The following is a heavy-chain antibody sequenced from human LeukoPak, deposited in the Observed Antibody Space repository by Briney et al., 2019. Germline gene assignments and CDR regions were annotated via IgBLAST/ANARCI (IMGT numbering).Heavy chain of an antibody. Sequence: KSSETLSLTCTVSGGSISSGSYYWSWIRQPAGKGLEWIGRIYTSGSTNYNPSLKSRVTISVDTSKNQFSLKLSSVTAADTAVYYCARDSLYYYYYMDVWGKGTTATVSS. CDR3: ARDSLYYYYYMDV. V-gene: IGHV4-61*02. CDR1: GGSISSGSYY. CDR2: IYTSGST. J-gene: IGHJ6*03.